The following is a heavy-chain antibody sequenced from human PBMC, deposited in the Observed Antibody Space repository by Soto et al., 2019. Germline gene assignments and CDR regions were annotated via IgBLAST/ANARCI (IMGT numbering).Heavy chain of an antibody. V-gene: IGHV1-46*01. CDR3: ARDPAMVSYYYYGMDV. CDR1: GYSFTDYH. Sequence: ASVNVSCKASGYSFTDYHIHWVRQAPGQGLEWMGIINPSGGSTSYAQKFQGRVTMTRDTSTSTVYMELSSLRSEDTAVYYCARDPAMVSYYYYGMDVWGQGTTVTVS. CDR2: INPSGGST. D-gene: IGHD5-18*01. J-gene: IGHJ6*02.